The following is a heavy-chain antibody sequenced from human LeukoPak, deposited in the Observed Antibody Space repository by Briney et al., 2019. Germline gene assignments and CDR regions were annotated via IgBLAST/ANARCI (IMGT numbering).Heavy chain of an antibody. CDR2: INNDGSYA. V-gene: IGHV3-74*01. J-gene: IGHJ5*02. CDR1: GIAFSNHW. Sequence: GGSLRLSCAASGIAFSNHWMHWVRQAPGKGLEWVSWINNDGSYAVYADFVRARFTISRDNAKKTLYLQMNSLRPEDTAVYYCARDRPHNWFDPWGQGTLVTVSS. CDR3: ARDRPHNWFDP.